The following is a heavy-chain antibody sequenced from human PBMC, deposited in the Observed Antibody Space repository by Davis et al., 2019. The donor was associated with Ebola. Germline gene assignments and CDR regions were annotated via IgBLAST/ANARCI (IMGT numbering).Heavy chain of an antibody. J-gene: IGHJ3*02. CDR3: ARGPMIVGASGAFDI. Sequence: MPSETLSLTCTVSGGSISSYYWSWIRQPPGKGLEWIGYIYYSGSTYYNPSLKSRVTISVDTSKNQFSLKLSSVTAADTAVYYCARGPMIVGASGAFDIWGQGTMVTVSS. D-gene: IGHD3-22*01. CDR2: IYYSGST. V-gene: IGHV4-59*08. CDR1: GGSISSYY.